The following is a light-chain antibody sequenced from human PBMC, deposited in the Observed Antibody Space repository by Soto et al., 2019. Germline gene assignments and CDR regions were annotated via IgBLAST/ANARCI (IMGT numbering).Light chain of an antibody. CDR1: SNNIGNYNF. CDR2: EVS. J-gene: IGLJ1*01. V-gene: IGLV2-14*01. CDR3: CSLTPSHTYV. Sequence: QSALTQPASVSGSPGQSITISCTGTSNNIGNYNFVSWYQHHPGKAPKLMIYEVSNRPSGVSNRYSGSKSGNSASLTISGLQADDEADYYCCSLTPSHTYVFGSGTKLTVL.